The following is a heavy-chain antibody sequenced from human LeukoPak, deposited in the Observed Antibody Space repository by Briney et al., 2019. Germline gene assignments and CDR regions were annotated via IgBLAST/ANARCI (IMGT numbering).Heavy chain of an antibody. CDR2: IRYDGSNK. Sequence: GGSLRLSCAASGFTFSSYGMHWVRQAPGEGLEWVAFIRYDGSNKYYADSVKGRFTISRDNSKNTLYLQMNSLRAEDTAVYYCARDQLTELLWFGESSPYGMDVWDQGTTVTVSS. CDR1: GFTFSSYG. CDR3: ARDQLTELLWFGESSPYGMDV. V-gene: IGHV3-30*02. J-gene: IGHJ6*02. D-gene: IGHD3-10*01.